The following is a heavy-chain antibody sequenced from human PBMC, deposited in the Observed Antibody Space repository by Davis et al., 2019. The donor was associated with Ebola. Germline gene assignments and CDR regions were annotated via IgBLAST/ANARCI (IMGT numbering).Heavy chain of an antibody. V-gene: IGHV1-46*01. D-gene: IGHD6-13*01. Sequence: ASVKVSCKASGYPFSDYQMHWVRQAPGQGLEWMGIINPSTGITSYSQKFQGRVTMTRDTSTSTVYMQLSGLRTEDTAGYFCARLDYSSTWYDLAYWGQGTLVTVPS. CDR3: ARLDYSSTWYDLAY. CDR2: INPSTGIT. J-gene: IGHJ4*02. CDR1: GYPFSDYQ.